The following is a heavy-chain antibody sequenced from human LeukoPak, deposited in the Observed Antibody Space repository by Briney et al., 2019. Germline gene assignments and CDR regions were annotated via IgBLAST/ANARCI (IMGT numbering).Heavy chain of an antibody. D-gene: IGHD6-19*01. CDR1: GFTFSSYW. J-gene: IGHJ3*02. V-gene: IGHV3-7*01. CDR2: IKQDGSEK. CDR3: ARDRGSGWNHDAFDI. Sequence: SGGSLRLSCAASGFTFSSYWMSWVRQAPGKGLEWVANIKQDGSEKYYVDSVKGRFTISRDNAKNSLYLQMNSLRAEDTAVYYCARDRGSGWNHDAFDIWGQGTMVTVSS.